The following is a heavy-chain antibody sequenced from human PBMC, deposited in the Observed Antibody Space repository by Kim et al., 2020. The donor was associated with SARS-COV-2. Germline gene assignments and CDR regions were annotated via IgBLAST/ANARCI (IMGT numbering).Heavy chain of an antibody. Sequence: GGSLRLSCAASGFTFSSYGMHWVRQAPGKGLEWVAVIWYDGSNKYYADSVKGRFTISRDNSKNTLYLQMNSLRAEDTAVYYCAGRLRDGYNRGDAFDIWGQGTMVTVSS. V-gene: IGHV3-33*01. D-gene: IGHD5-12*01. J-gene: IGHJ3*02. CDR1: GFTFSSYG. CDR3: AGRLRDGYNRGDAFDI. CDR2: IWYDGSNK.